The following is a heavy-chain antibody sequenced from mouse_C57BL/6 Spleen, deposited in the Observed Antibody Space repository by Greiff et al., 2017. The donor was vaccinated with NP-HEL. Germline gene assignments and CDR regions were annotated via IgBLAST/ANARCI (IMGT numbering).Heavy chain of an antibody. Sequence: EVHLVESEGGLVQPGSSMKLSCTASGFTFSDYYMALVRQVPEKVLEWVANINYDGSSTYYLDSLKSRFIISRDNAKNILYLQMSSLKSEDTATYYCARGSNYPYYYAMDYWGQGTSVTVSS. J-gene: IGHJ4*01. CDR3: ARGSNYPYYYAMDY. CDR2: INYDGSST. CDR1: GFTFSDYY. V-gene: IGHV5-16*01. D-gene: IGHD2-5*01.